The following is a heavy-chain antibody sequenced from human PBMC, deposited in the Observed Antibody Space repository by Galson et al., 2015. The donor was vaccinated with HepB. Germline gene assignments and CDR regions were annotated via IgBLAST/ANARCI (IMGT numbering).Heavy chain of an antibody. CDR2: ISGSGGST. D-gene: IGHD2-21*02. CDR3: AKDPDIVVVTASDFDY. J-gene: IGHJ4*02. Sequence: LRLSCAASGFTFSSYAMSWVRQAPGKGLEWVSAISGSGGSTYYADSVKGRFTISRDNSKNTLYLQMNSLRAEDTAVYYCAKDPDIVVVTASDFDYWGQGTLVTVSS. V-gene: IGHV3-23*01. CDR1: GFTFSSYA.